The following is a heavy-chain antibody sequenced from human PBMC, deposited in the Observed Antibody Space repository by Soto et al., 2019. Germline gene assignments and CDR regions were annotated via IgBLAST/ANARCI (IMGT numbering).Heavy chain of an antibody. Sequence: SETLSLTCTVSGGSISSYYWCWIRQPAGKGLEWIGCIYTSGSTNYNPSLKRRVTMSVDTSKDQFSLKLSSVTAADTAVYYCARDYTSFGVVLSHVFDYWGQGTLVTVSS. CDR1: GGSISSYY. V-gene: IGHV4-4*07. J-gene: IGHJ4*02. D-gene: IGHD3-3*01. CDR3: ARDYTSFGVVLSHVFDY. CDR2: IYTSGST.